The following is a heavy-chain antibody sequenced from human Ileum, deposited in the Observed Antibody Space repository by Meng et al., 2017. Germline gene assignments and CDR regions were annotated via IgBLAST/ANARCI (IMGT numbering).Heavy chain of an antibody. CDR1: GGSISSYY. J-gene: IGHJ4*02. CDR2: IYYSGTT. Sequence: SETLSLTCTASGGSISSYYWSWIRQPPGKGLEWIGYIYYSGTTNYSPSLKSRVTISVDTSKNQFSLNLTSVTAADTAVYYCATGGRNTPIVDYWGQGVLVTVSS. V-gene: IGHV4-59*12. CDR3: ATGGRNTPIVDY. D-gene: IGHD2-15*01.